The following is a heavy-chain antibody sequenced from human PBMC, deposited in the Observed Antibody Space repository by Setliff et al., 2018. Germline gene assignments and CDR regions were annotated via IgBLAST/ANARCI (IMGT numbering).Heavy chain of an antibody. CDR3: ARGGGSYRAGNSRPTYWFDP. Sequence: ASVKVSCKTSGYPFIEHYVNWVRQAPGQGLEWMGWIRPNGGGTHYAQKFQSRVTMTRGTANSTVYMDLSSLTSDDTAIYYCARGGGSYRAGNSRPTYWFDPWGQGTLVTVSS. CDR1: GYPFIEHY. D-gene: IGHD2-21*01. J-gene: IGHJ5*02. CDR2: IRPNGGGT. V-gene: IGHV1-2*02.